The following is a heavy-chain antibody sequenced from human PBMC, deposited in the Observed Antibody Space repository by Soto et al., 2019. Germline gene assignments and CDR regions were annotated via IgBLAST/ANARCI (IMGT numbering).Heavy chain of an antibody. J-gene: IGHJ6*02. CDR2: ISAYNGNT. CDR1: GYTFTSYG. Sequence: GSSVKVSCKASGYTFTSYGISWVRQAPGQGLEWMGWISAYNGNTNYAQKLQGRVTMTTDASTSTAYMELRSLRSDDTAVYYCARGQFLEWLALYSGMDVWRQGSPVT. V-gene: IGHV1-18*01. CDR3: ARGQFLEWLALYSGMDV. D-gene: IGHD3-3*01.